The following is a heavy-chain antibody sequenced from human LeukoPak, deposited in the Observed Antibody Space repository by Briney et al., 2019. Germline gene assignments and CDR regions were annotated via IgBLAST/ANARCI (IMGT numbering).Heavy chain of an antibody. CDR2: IYYSGST. CDR1: GGSISSYY. CDR3: ATQESGSYYDY. Sequence: PSETLSLTCTVSGGSISSYYWSWIRQPPGKGLEWIGYIYYSGSTNYNPSLKSRVTISVDTSKNQFSLKPSSVTAADTAVYYCATQESGSYYDYWGQGTLVTVSS. D-gene: IGHD1-26*01. V-gene: IGHV4-59*08. J-gene: IGHJ4*02.